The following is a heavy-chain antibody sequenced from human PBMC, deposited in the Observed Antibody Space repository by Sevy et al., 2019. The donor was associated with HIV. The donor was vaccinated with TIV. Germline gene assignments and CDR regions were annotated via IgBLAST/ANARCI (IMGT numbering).Heavy chain of an antibody. CDR3: ARVDYYGSGSYYGDY. V-gene: IGHV1-18*01. Sequence: ASVKVSCKASGYTFTSYGISLVRQAPGQGLEWMGWISAYNGNTNYAQKLQGRVTMTTDTSTSTAYMGLRSLRSDDTAVYYCARVDYYGSGSYYGDYWGQGTLVTVSS. D-gene: IGHD3-10*01. J-gene: IGHJ4*02. CDR1: GYTFTSYG. CDR2: ISAYNGNT.